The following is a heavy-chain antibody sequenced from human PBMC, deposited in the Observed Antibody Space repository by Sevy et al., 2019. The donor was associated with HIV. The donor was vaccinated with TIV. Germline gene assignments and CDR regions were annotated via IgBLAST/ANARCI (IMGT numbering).Heavy chain of an antibody. J-gene: IGHJ5*02. D-gene: IGHD2-2*01. CDR3: ARDNQDIVVVPAAANNWFDP. CDR2: IYYSGST. CDR1: GGSISSGGYY. Sequence: SETLSLTCTVSGGSISSGGYYWSWIRQHPGKGLEWIGYIYYSGSTYYNPSLKSRVTISVDTSKNQFSLKLSSVTAADTAVYYCARDNQDIVVVPAAANNWFDPWGQGTVVTVSS. V-gene: IGHV4-31*03.